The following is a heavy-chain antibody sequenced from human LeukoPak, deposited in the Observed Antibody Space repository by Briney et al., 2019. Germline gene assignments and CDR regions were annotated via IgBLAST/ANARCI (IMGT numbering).Heavy chain of an antibody. V-gene: IGHV4-30-4*08. CDR1: GRPFSSCDYY. CDR3: ARRSRYAPQFDY. Sequence: PSETLSLTCTVSGRPFSSCDYYWHRIRHPPGPDLEWIGSIHYSESTYCNPSLKSRVTISVDTSKNQFSLKLSSVTAADTAVYYCARRSRYAPQFDYWGQGTLVTVSS. D-gene: IGHD6-13*01. J-gene: IGHJ4*02. CDR2: IHYSEST.